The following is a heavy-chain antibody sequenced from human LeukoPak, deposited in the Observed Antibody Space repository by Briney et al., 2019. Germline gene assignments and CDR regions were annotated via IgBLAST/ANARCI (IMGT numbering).Heavy chain of an antibody. CDR1: GFTFTSSA. D-gene: IGHD2-2*01. Sequence: SVKVSCKASGFTFTSSAVQWVRQARGQRLEWIGWIVVGSGNTNYAQKFQERVTITRDMSTSTAYMELSSLRSEDTAVYYCAAVYQLPHWGIPWYFDLWGRGTLVTVSS. CDR2: IVVGSGNT. V-gene: IGHV1-58*01. CDR3: AAVYQLPHWGIPWYFDL. J-gene: IGHJ2*01.